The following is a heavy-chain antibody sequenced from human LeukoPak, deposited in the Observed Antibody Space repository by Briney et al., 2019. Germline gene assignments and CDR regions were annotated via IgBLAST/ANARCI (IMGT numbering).Heavy chain of an antibody. Sequence: SVKVSCKASGGTFISYAISWVRQAPGQGLEWMGGIIPIFGTANYAQKFQGRVTITADESTSTAYMELSSLRSEDTAVYYCARGRDGYNSGGKWSGDYWGQGTLVTVSS. CDR3: ARGRDGYNSGGKWSGDY. J-gene: IGHJ4*02. D-gene: IGHD5-24*01. CDR2: IIPIFGTA. CDR1: GGTFISYA. V-gene: IGHV1-69*13.